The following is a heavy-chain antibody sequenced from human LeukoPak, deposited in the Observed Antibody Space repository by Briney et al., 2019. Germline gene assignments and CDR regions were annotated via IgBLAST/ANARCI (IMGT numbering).Heavy chain of an antibody. V-gene: IGHV3-74*01. Sequence: PGGSLRLSCAASGFNFNNYWMHWVRQAPGKGLVWVSRISNDGSSTPYADSVKGRFTISRDNAKNTLYLQMNSLRAEDTAVYFCARAYDYWSDYAGVGVWGQGTPVTVSS. CDR3: ARAYDYWSDYAGVGV. CDR2: ISNDGSST. D-gene: IGHD3-3*01. CDR1: GFNFNNYW. J-gene: IGHJ6*02.